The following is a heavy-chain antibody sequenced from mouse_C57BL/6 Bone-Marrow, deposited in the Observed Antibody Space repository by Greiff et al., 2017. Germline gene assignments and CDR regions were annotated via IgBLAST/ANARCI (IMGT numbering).Heavy chain of an antibody. CDR2: IWGVGST. CDR1: GFSLTSYG. J-gene: IGHJ3*01. D-gene: IGHD2-1*01. V-gene: IGHV2-6*01. Sequence: VQRVESGPGLVAPSQRLSITCTVSGFSLTSYGVDWVRQSPGKGLEWLGVIWGVGSTNYNSALKSRLSISKDNSKSQVFLTMNSLQTGVTAMYYCARRGNYFAWFAYWGQGTLVTVSA. CDR3: ARRGNYFAWFAY.